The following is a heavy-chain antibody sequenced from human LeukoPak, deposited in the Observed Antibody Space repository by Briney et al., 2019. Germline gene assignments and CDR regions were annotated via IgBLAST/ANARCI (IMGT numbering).Heavy chain of an antibody. CDR3: ARLRGNYFPDY. CDR1: GDSIRGYY. D-gene: IGHD4-11*01. V-gene: IGHV4-59*01. Sequence: SETLSLTCTVSGDSIRGYYWTWIRQPPGKGLEWIGYIYYSGSINYNPSLKSRLTISVDTSKNQFSLKLSSVTAADTAVYYCARLRGNYFPDYWGQGTLVTVSS. CDR2: IYYSGSI. J-gene: IGHJ4*02.